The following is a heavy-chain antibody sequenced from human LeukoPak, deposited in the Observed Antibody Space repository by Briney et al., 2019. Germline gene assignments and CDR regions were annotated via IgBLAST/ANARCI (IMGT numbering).Heavy chain of an antibody. CDR1: GFTFSSYS. CDR3: ARGAARRRHCDFDY. J-gene: IGHJ4*02. D-gene: IGHD6-6*01. V-gene: IGHV3-48*04. CDR2: ISSSGSTI. Sequence: GGSLRLSCAASGFTFSSYSMNWVRQAPGKGLEWVSYISSSGSTIYYADSVKGRFTISRDNAKNSLYLQMNSLRAEDTAVYYCARGAARRRHCDFDYWGQGTLVTVSS.